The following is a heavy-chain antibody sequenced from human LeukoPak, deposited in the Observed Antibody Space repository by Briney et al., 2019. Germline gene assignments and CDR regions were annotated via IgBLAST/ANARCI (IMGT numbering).Heavy chain of an antibody. Sequence: PGGSLRLSCEASGFTFSSYSLNWVRQAPGKGLEWVSSISSSSSYIYYADSVKGRFTISRDNAKNSLYLQMNSLRAEDTAVYYCARDHYFGDTGYSRSLDYWGQGTLVTVSS. CDR3: ARDHYFGDTGYSRSLDY. CDR1: GFTFSSYS. J-gene: IGHJ4*02. V-gene: IGHV3-21*01. CDR2: ISSSSSYI. D-gene: IGHD3-10*01.